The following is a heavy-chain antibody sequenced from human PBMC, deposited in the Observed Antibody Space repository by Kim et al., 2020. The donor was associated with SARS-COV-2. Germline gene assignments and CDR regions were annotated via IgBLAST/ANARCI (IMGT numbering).Heavy chain of an antibody. V-gene: IGHV4-59*13. CDR1: GASFSTYN. CDR3: ARGRGSLLRDSGTYFYGLDV. J-gene: IGHJ6*02. CDR2: INGSGNT. D-gene: IGHD3-10*01. Sequence: SETLSLTCSVSGASFSTYNWTWIRQPPGKGLEWIGYINGSGNTDYNASLKSRVTISVDTSKIQFSLRLSSVTGADTAVYYCARGRGSLLRDSGTYFYGLDVWGQGTTVTVSS.